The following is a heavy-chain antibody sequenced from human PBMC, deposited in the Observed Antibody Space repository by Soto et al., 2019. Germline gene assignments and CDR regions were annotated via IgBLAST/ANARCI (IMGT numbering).Heavy chain of an antibody. CDR3: ARIRFLEWSDYYYGMDV. Sequence: SETLSLTCTVSGGSISSGGYYWSWIRQHPGKGLEWIGYIYYSGSTYYNPSLKSRVTTSVDTSKNQFSLKLSSVTAADTAVYYCARIRFLEWSDYYYGMDVWGQGTTVTVSS. J-gene: IGHJ6*02. D-gene: IGHD3-3*01. CDR2: IYYSGST. CDR1: GGSISSGGYY. V-gene: IGHV4-31*03.